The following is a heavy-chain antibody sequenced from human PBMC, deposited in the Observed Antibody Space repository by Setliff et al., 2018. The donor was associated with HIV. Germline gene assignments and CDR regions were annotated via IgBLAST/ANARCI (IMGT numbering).Heavy chain of an antibody. CDR3: TALNYDILTGYSDY. D-gene: IGHD3-9*01. V-gene: IGHV1-69-2*01. CDR2: VDPEDGET. J-gene: IGHJ4*02. CDR1: GYSFSDYY. Sequence: ASVQVSCKASGYSFSDYYMHWAQQAPGKGLEWMGRVDPEDGETIYAEKFQGRVTITAETSTDTAYMELSSLRSEDTAVYYCTALNYDILTGYSDYWGQGTLVTVS.